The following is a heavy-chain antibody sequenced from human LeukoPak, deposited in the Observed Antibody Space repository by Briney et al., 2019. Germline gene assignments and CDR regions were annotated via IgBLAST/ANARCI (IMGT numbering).Heavy chain of an antibody. J-gene: IGHJ4*02. V-gene: IGHV3-30-3*01. D-gene: IGHD3-10*01. Sequence: PGGSLRLTRAASGFTFSSYAMHWVRQAPGKGLEWVAVISYDGSNKYYADSVKGRFTISRDNSKNTLYLQMNSLRAEDTAVYYCAREITMVRGVIDAIDYWGQGTLVTVSS. CDR2: ISYDGSNK. CDR1: GFTFSSYA. CDR3: AREITMVRGVIDAIDY.